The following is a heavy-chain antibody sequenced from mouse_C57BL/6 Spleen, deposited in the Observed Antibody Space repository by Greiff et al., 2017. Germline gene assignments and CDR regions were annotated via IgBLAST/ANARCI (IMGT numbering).Heavy chain of an antibody. CDR1: GYSITSGYY. Sequence: EVKLVESGPGLVKPSQSLSLTCSVTGYSITSGYYWNWIRQFPGNKLEWMGYISYDGSNNYNPSLTNRISINRDTSKNQFFLKLNSVTTEDTATYYGARALITTVDYYAMDYWGQGTSVTVSS. CDR3: ARALITTVDYYAMDY. V-gene: IGHV3-6*01. D-gene: IGHD1-1*01. J-gene: IGHJ4*01. CDR2: ISYDGSN.